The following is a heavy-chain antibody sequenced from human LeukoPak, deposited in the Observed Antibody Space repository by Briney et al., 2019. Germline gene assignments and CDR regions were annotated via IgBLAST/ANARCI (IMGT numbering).Heavy chain of an antibody. D-gene: IGHD2-2*01. V-gene: IGHV1-24*01. CDR3: ATPIVVVPAAQASFDY. CDR1: GYTLTKLS. J-gene: IGHJ4*02. CDR2: FDPEDGET. Sequence: ASVKVSCKVSGYTLTKLSMHWVRQAPGKGLEWMGGFDPEDGETIYAQKFQGRVTMTEDTSTDTAYMELSSLRSEDTAVYYCATPIVVVPAAQASFDYWGQGTLVTVSS.